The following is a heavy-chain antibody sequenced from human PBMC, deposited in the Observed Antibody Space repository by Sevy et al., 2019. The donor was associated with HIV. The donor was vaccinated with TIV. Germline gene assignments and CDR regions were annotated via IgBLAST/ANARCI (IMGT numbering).Heavy chain of an antibody. D-gene: IGHD3-22*01. V-gene: IGHV3-21*01. Sequence: GGSLRLSCAASGFTFSYYNMNWVRQAPGKGLEWVSSISSGSSYVYHPDSVKGRFTISRDNAKNSLYLQMNSLRTEDTAVYYCASPLHYYDSPSAYWGQGTQVTVSS. CDR3: ASPLHYYDSPSAY. J-gene: IGHJ4*02. CDR2: ISSGSSYV. CDR1: GFTFSYYN.